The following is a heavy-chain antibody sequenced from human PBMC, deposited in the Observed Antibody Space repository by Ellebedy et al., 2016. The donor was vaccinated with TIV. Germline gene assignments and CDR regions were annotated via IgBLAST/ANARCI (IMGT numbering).Heavy chain of an antibody. CDR2: ISGSGDT. D-gene: IGHD5-24*01. CDR3: ATPGRDGYNRYFDN. CDR1: GFTYRAYA. V-gene: IGHV3-23*01. Sequence: GESLKISCAATGFTYRAYAMSWVRQAPGKGLDWVSLISGSGDTSYADSVKGRFTISRDNSKNMLYLQMNSLRAEDTATYYCATPGRDGYNRYFDNWGQGTLVTVSS. J-gene: IGHJ4*02.